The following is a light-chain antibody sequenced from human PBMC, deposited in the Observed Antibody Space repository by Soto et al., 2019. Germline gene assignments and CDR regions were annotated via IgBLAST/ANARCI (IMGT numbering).Light chain of an antibody. Sequence: QSVLTQPASVSGSPGQSITISCTGTSSVVGSYNLVSWYQQHPGKAPKLMIYEVSKRPSGVSNRFSGSKSGNTASLTISGLQAEDEADYYCCSYAGSSTSVVFGGGTKVTVL. J-gene: IGLJ2*01. CDR1: SSVVGSYNL. CDR2: EVS. V-gene: IGLV2-23*02. CDR3: CSYAGSSTSVV.